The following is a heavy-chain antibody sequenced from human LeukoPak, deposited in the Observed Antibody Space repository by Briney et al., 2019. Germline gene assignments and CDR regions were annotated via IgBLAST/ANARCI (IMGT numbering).Heavy chain of an antibody. Sequence: GGSLRLSCAASGFTLSSYAMSWVRQAPGKGLEWVSAISGSGGSTYYADSVKGRFTISRDNSKNTLYLQMNSLRAEDTAVYYCAKGSIVVVINFGMDVWGQGTTVTVSS. CDR2: ISGSGGST. D-gene: IGHD3-22*01. CDR3: AKGSIVVVINFGMDV. V-gene: IGHV3-23*01. CDR1: GFTLSSYA. J-gene: IGHJ6*02.